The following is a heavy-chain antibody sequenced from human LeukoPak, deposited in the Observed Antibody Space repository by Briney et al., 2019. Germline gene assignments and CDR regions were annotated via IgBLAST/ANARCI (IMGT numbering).Heavy chain of an antibody. J-gene: IGHJ5*02. D-gene: IGHD3-10*01. CDR3: ARRSLREAYNRFDP. CDR1: GGSVTTSSYY. Sequence: SETLSLTCTVSGGSVTTSSYYWGWIRQPPGTGLEWLGSMSHSGSAFYNPSLKSRVSISVDTSKNQFSLRVTSVTAADTALYYCARRSLREAYNRFDPWGQGTLVTVSS. V-gene: IGHV4-39*01. CDR2: MSHSGSA.